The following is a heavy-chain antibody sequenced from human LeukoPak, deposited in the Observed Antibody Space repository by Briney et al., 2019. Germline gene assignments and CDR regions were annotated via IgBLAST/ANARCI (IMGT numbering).Heavy chain of an antibody. J-gene: IGHJ4*02. CDR3: ARLAGHHNNGRFDF. V-gene: IGHV4-39*01. CDR2: IYYSGST. Sequence: PSETLSLTCTVSGDSISNSELYWGWVRQPPGKGLEWIAMIYYSGSTYSNPSLKSRVTISVDTSKNQFSLKVRSVTAADSAVYFCARLAGHHNNGRFDFWGQGVLVSVSS. CDR1: GDSISNSELY. D-gene: IGHD1-1*01.